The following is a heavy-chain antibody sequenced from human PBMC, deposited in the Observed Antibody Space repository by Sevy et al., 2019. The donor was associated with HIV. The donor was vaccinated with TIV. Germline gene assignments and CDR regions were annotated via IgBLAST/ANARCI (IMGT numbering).Heavy chain of an antibody. J-gene: IGHJ4*02. CDR1: GGSITSLY. CDR2: IYYNGHI. Sequence: SETLSLTCTVSGGSITSLYWNWIRQPPGKGLEWIANIYYNGHINYNPSLKSRGTFTLDTSKNQFSLRLSSVTAADTAMYYCAGENAWGRGYSWGQGTLVTVSS. V-gene: IGHV4-59*08. D-gene: IGHD1-26*01. CDR3: AGENAWGRGYS.